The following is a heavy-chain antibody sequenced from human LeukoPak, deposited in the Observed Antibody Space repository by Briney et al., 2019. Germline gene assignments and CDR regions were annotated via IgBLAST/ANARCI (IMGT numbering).Heavy chain of an antibody. CDR1: GFTFSHYS. Sequence: GSLRLSCGASGFTFSHYSMHWVRQAPGKGLEWIGEINHSGSTNYNPSLTSRVTMSVDTSRNQFSLRLSSVTAADTAVYYCARSYDYLWGSQPYAPTFDSWGQGTLVTVSS. CDR3: ARSYDYLWGSQPYAPTFDS. V-gene: IGHV4-34*01. CDR2: INHSGST. D-gene: IGHD3-16*01. J-gene: IGHJ4*02.